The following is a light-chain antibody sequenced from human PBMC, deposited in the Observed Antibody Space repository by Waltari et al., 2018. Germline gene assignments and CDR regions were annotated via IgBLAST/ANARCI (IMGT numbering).Light chain of an antibody. V-gene: IGKV4-1*01. Sequence: DIVMTQSPDSLAVSRGERATINSKSSQSVLYSSNNKNYLAWYQQKPGQPPKLLIYWASTRESGVPDRFSGSGSGTDFTLTISSLQAEDVAVYYCQQYYNIPWTFGQGTKVEIK. J-gene: IGKJ1*01. CDR1: QSVLYSSNNKNY. CDR3: QQYYNIPWT. CDR2: WAS.